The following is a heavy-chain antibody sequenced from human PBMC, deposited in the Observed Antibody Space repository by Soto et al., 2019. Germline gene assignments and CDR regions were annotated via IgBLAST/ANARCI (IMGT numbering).Heavy chain of an antibody. CDR1: GYTFTSYG. Sequence: QGQLVQSGAEVKKPGASVKVSCKASGYTFTSYGISWVRQAPGQGLEWMGWISAKKGNTKYAQKFQGRGTMTTDTSTSTAYIEPRSLRSDDTAVYYCAREILSPDFYFNGMDVWGQGTTVTVSS. V-gene: IGHV1-18*04. CDR2: ISAKKGNT. D-gene: IGHD2-15*01. CDR3: AREILSPDFYFNGMDV. J-gene: IGHJ6*02.